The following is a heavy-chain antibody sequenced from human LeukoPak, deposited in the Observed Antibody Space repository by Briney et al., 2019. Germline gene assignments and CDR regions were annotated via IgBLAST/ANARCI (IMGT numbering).Heavy chain of an antibody. V-gene: IGHV1-18*01. CDR3: ARVPLRYSSGWYKGDYFDY. J-gene: IGHJ4*02. CDR1: GYTFTSYG. D-gene: IGHD6-19*01. Sequence: GASVKVSCKASGYTFTSYGISWVRQAPGQGLEWMGWISAYNGNTNYAQKLQGRVTMTTDTSTSTAYMELRSLRSDDTAVYYCARVPLRYSSGWYKGDYFDYWGQGTLVTVSS. CDR2: ISAYNGNT.